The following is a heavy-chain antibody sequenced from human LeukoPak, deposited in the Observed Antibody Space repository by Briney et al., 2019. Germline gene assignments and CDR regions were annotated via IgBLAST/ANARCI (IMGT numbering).Heavy chain of an antibody. Sequence: PGGSLRLSCAASGFTFSSYAMSWVRQAPGKGLEWVSAISGSVGSTYYADSVKGRFTISRDNSKNTLYLQMNSLRAEDTAVYYCAAYGVVIITFDYWGQGTLVTVSS. CDR1: GFTFSSYA. CDR2: ISGSVGST. V-gene: IGHV3-23*01. J-gene: IGHJ4*02. CDR3: AAYGVVIITFDY. D-gene: IGHD3-3*01.